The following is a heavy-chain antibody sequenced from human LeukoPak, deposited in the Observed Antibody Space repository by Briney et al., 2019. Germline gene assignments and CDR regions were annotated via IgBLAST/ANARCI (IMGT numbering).Heavy chain of an antibody. Sequence: SETLSLTCAVYGGSFSGYYWSWIRQPPGKGLEWIGEINHSGSTNYNPSLKSRVTISVDTSENQFSLKLSSVTAADTAVYYCARWAVMITFGGVNPAYYYYGMDVWGQGTTVTVSS. V-gene: IGHV4-34*01. J-gene: IGHJ6*02. D-gene: IGHD3-16*01. CDR1: GGSFSGYY. CDR2: INHSGST. CDR3: ARWAVMITFGGVNPAYYYYGMDV.